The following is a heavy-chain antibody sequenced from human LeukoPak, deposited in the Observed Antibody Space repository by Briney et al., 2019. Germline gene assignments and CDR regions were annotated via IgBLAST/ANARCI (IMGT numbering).Heavy chain of an antibody. V-gene: IGHV1-69*13. CDR3: ARVTSYGDYVTSNFDY. J-gene: IGHJ4*02. CDR2: IIPIFGTA. CDR1: VGTLSSYV. Sequence: SLKVSCKPSVGTLSSYVISRVRQAPGQGLDWMGGIIPIFGTANYAQKFQGRVTITADESTSTAYMELSSRRSEDTAVYYCARVTSYGDYVTSNFDYWGQGTLVTASS. D-gene: IGHD4-17*01.